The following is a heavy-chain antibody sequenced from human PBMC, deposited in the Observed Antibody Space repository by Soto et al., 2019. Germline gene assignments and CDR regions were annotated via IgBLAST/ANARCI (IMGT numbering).Heavy chain of an antibody. CDR2: INHSGST. D-gene: IGHD3-3*01. CDR3: ARGISSDFWSGYVIYFDY. V-gene: IGHV4-34*01. J-gene: IGHJ4*02. Sequence: SETLSLTCAVYGGSFSGYYWSWIRQPPGKGLEWIGEINHSGSTNYNPSLKSRVTISVDTSKNQFSLKLSSVTAADTAVYYCARGISSDFWSGYVIYFDYWGQGTLVTVSS. CDR1: GGSFSGYY.